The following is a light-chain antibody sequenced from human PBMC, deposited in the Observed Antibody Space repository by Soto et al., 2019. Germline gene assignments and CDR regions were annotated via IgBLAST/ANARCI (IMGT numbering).Light chain of an antibody. CDR2: GAS. J-gene: IGKJ2*01. V-gene: IGKV3-15*01. CDR1: ETVRTN. CDR3: QQYENLPYT. Sequence: IVMTQSPATLSVSPGERVTLSCRASETVRTNLAWFQQKPGQTPRLLIFGASTRATGIPTRFTGSGSETEFTLTIGSLQSEDLAVYYCQQYENLPYTFGQGTKLEI.